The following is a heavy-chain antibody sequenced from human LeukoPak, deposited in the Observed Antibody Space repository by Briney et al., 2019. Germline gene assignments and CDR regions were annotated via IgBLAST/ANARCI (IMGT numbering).Heavy chain of an antibody. D-gene: IGHD2-2*02. CDR1: GFTFSSYA. V-gene: IGHV3-30-3*01. CDR2: ISYDGSNK. CDR3: AREWVVPAAIVDY. Sequence: PGGSLRLSCAASGFTFSSYAMHWVRQAPGKGLEWVAVISYDGSNKYYADSVKGRFTISRDNSKNTLYLQMNSLRAEDTAVYYCAREWVVPAAIVDYWGQGTLVTVSS. J-gene: IGHJ4*02.